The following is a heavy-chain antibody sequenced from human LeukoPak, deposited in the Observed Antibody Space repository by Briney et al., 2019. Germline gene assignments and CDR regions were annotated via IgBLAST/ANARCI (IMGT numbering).Heavy chain of an antibody. CDR2: IYYSGST. Sequence: SETLSLTRTVSGGSISSYYWSWIRQPPGKGLEWIGYIYYSGSTNYNPSLKSRVTISVDTSKNQFSLKLSSVTAADTAVYYCARRSRVYSYVNWYFDYWGQGTLVTVSS. D-gene: IGHD5-18*01. J-gene: IGHJ4*02. CDR3: ARRSRVYSYVNWYFDY. V-gene: IGHV4-59*08. CDR1: GGSISSYY.